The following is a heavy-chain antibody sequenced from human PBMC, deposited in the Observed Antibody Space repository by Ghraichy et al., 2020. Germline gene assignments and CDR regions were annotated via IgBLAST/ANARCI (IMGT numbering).Heavy chain of an antibody. D-gene: IGHD3-10*01. CDR2: INQDGREK. V-gene: IGHV3-7*03. CDR1: GLIFSSYW. J-gene: IGHJ3*02. CDR3: SSGDTFDI. Sequence: SCAASGLIFSSYWMTWVRQAPGKGLEWVANINQDGREKYYVGSVKGRFTISRDKAKNSLYLQMNNLSAEDTAVYYCSSGDTFDIWGRGTMVTVSS.